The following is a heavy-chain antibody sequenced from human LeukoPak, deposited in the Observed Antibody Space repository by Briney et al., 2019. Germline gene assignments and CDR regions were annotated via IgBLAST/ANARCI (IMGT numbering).Heavy chain of an antibody. V-gene: IGHV3-33*01. CDR1: GFTFSSYG. Sequence: GGSLRLSCAASGFTFSSYGMHWVRQAPGKGLEWVAVIWYDGSNKYYADSVKGRFTISRDNSKNTLYLQMNSLRAEDTAVYYCARDRGYGSGGYYIDYWGQGTLVTVSS. D-gene: IGHD3-10*01. CDR3: ARDRGYGSGGYYIDY. CDR2: IWYDGSNK. J-gene: IGHJ4*02.